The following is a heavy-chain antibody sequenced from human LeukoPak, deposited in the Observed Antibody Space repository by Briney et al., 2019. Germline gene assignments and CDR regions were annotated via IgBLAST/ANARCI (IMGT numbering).Heavy chain of an antibody. V-gene: IGHV3-7*01. Sequence: PGGSLRLSCAASGFTFSSYWMHWVRQALGKGLVWVANIRQDGGQMNYADSVKGRFTISRDNARNSLCLHMNSLGAEDTAVYYCARGRAMDDYWGQGTLVTVSS. J-gene: IGHJ4*02. CDR3: ARGRAMDDY. D-gene: IGHD2-8*01. CDR2: IRQDGGQM. CDR1: GFTFSSYW.